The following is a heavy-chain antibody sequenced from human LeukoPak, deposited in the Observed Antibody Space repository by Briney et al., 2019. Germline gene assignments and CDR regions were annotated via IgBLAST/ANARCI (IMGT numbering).Heavy chain of an antibody. D-gene: IGHD3-22*01. CDR1: GFTFSSFG. CDR2: IRYDGNNK. J-gene: IGHJ3*02. CDR3: AKGEVVSYAFDI. V-gene: IGHV3-30*02. Sequence: PGGSLRLSCAASGFTFSSFGMHWVRQAPGKGLEWVAFIRYDGNNKYYADSVKGRFTISRDNSKNTLYLQMNSLRAEDTSVYYCAKGEVVSYAFDIWGQGTMVTVSS.